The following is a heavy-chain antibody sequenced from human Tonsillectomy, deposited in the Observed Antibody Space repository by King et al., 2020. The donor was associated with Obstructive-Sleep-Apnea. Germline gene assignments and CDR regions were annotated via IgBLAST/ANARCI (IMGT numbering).Heavy chain of an antibody. CDR3: ARAHVDIVATTKGDAFDI. D-gene: IGHD5-12*01. Sequence: VQLVESGGGVVQPGRSLRLSCAASGFTFSSYAMHWVRQAPGKGLEWVAVISYDGSNKYYADSVKGRFTISRDNSKNTLYLQMNSLRAEDTAVDYCARAHVDIVATTKGDAFDIWGQGTMVTVSS. CDR1: GFTFSSYA. V-gene: IGHV3-30*04. CDR2: ISYDGSNK. J-gene: IGHJ3*02.